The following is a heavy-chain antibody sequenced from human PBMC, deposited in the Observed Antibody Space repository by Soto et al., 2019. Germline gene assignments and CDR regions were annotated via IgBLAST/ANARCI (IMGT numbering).Heavy chain of an antibody. CDR1: GFTFSSYA. CDR2: ISGSGGRT. V-gene: IGHV3-23*01. J-gene: IGHJ4*02. Sequence: EVQLLESGGGLVQPGGSLRLSCAASGFTFSSYAMSWVRQAPGKGLEWVSAISGSGGRTYYAASVKGRFTISRDNSKNTLYLQMNRLRAEDTAVYYCALRRYCSSISCQRVIDYWGQGTLVTVSA. CDR3: ALRRYCSSISCQRVIDY. D-gene: IGHD2-2*01.